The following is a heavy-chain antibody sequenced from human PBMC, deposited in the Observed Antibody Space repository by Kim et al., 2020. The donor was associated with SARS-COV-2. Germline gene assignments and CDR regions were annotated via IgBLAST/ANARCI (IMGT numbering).Heavy chain of an antibody. D-gene: IGHD3-10*01. J-gene: IGHJ4*02. Sequence: SETLSLTCAVYGGSFSGYYWSWIRQPPGKGLEWIGEINHSGSTNYNPSLKSRVTISVDTSKNQFSLKLSSVTAADTAVYYCARDRVYYGSGSYLVYWGQG. V-gene: IGHV4-34*01. CDR1: GGSFSGYY. CDR2: INHSGST. CDR3: ARDRVYYGSGSYLVY.